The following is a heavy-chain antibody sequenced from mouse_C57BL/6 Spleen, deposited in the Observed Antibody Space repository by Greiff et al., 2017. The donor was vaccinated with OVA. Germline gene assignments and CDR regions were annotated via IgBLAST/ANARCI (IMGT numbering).Heavy chain of an antibody. CDR1: GYTFTSYG. D-gene: IGHD2-4*01. V-gene: IGHV1-81*01. CDR3: ARSEDYDYVLYAMDD. J-gene: IGHJ4*01. CDR2: IYPRSGNT. Sequence: QVQLKQSGAELARPGASVKLSCKASGYTFTSYGISWVKQRTGQGLEWIGEIYPRSGNTYYNEKFKGKATLTADKSSSTAYMELRSLTSEDSAVYFCARSEDYDYVLYAMDDWGQGTSVTVSS.